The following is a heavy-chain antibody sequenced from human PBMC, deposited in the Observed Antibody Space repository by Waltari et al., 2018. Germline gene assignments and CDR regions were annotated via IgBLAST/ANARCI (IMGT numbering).Heavy chain of an antibody. CDR2: INHSGST. CDR1: GGSFSGYY. J-gene: IGHJ2*01. Sequence: QVQLQQWGAGLLKPSETLSLTCAVYGGSFSGYYWSWIRQPPGKGLEWIGEINHSGSTNYHPSLKSRVTISVDTSKNQFSLKLSSVTAADTAVYYCARGALAATPLNWYFDLWGRGTLVTVSS. CDR3: ARGALAATPLNWYFDL. V-gene: IGHV4-34*01. D-gene: IGHD2-15*01.